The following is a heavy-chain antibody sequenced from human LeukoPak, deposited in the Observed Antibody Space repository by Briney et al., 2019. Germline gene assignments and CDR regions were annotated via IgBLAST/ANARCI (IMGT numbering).Heavy chain of an antibody. CDR3: ARDAAVYGMDV. CDR2: IWYDGSNK. V-gene: IGHV3-33*01. D-gene: IGHD6-25*01. CDR1: GFTFSSYG. Sequence: GGSLRLSCAASGFTFSSYGMHWVRQAPGKGLEWVAAIWYDGSNKYYADSVKGRFTISRDDSKNTLYLQMNSLRAEDTAVYYCARDAAVYGMDVWGQGTTVTVSS. J-gene: IGHJ6*02.